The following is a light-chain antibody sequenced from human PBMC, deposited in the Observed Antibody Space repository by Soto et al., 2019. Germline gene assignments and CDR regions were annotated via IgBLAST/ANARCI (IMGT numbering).Light chain of an antibody. V-gene: IGLV1-44*01. J-gene: IGLJ2*01. CDR2: SNN. CDR3: AAWDDSLNGLV. Sequence: QSVLTQPPSASGTPGQRVTISCSGSSSNIGSNTVNWYQQLPGTAPKLLIYSNNQRPSGVPDRFSGSKSGTSASLAISGHQSEDEADYYCAAWDDSLNGLVFGGGTQLTVL. CDR1: SSNIGSNT.